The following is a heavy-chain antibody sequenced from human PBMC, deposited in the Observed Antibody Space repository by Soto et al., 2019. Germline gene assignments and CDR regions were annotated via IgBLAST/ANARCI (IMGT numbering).Heavy chain of an antibody. CDR1: GYSFTDYH. Sequence: SVKVSCKASGYSFTDYHIHWVRQAPGQGLEWLGRINPKSGGTSTAQKFQGWVTMTTDTSISTASMELTRLTSDDTAIYYCARGDSTDCSNGVCSFFYNHDMDVWGQGTTVTVPS. J-gene: IGHJ6*02. CDR3: ARGDSTDCSNGVCSFFYNHDMDV. V-gene: IGHV1-2*04. CDR2: INPKSGGT. D-gene: IGHD2-8*01.